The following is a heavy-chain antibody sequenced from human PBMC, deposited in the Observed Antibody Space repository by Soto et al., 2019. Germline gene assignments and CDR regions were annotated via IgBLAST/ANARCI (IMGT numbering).Heavy chain of an antibody. Sequence: PGGSLRLSCAASGFSFSSYGMQWVRQAPGKGLEWVAVIWYDGSKKYYVDSVKGRFTISRDTSKNTLYLQMNSLRAEDTAMYYCARQRASAWGQIDYLGQGTLVTVSS. CDR3: ARQRASAWGQIDY. CDR2: IWYDGSKK. V-gene: IGHV3-33*01. D-gene: IGHD3-16*01. CDR1: GFSFSSYG. J-gene: IGHJ4*02.